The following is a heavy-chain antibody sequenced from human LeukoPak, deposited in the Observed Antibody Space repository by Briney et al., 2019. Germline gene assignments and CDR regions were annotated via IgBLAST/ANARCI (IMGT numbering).Heavy chain of an antibody. V-gene: IGHV4-59*01. CDR3: GRAGRGYDAIDI. Sequence: SETLSPTCTVSGGSIRSYYWSWIRQPPGKGLEWIGYIYYSRSTNYNPSLKSRVTISVDTSKNQFSLELSSVTAADTAVYYCGRAGRGYDAIDIWGQGTMVTVSS. D-gene: IGHD3-10*01. CDR1: GGSIRSYY. CDR2: IYYSRST. J-gene: IGHJ3*02.